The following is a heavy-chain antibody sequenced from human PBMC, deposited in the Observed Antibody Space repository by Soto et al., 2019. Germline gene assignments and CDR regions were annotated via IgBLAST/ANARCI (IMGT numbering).Heavy chain of an antibody. CDR1: GGTFSSYT. J-gene: IGHJ5*02. CDR3: ASCPRGDNRNWFDP. D-gene: IGHD4-17*01. V-gene: IGHV1-69*02. CDR2: IIPILGIA. Sequence: GASVKVSCKASGGTFSSYTISWVRQAPGQGLEWMGRIIPILGIANYAQKLQGRVTITADKSTSTAYMELSSLRSEDTAVYYCASCPRGDNRNWFDPCGEGTLVTVSS.